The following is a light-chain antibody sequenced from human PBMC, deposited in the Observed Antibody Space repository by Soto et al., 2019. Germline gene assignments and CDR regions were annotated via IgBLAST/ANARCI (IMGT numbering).Light chain of an antibody. Sequence: EIVMTQSPATLSVSPGERATLSCRASQSVSSNLAWYQPKPGQAPRLLIYGASTRATGIPARFSGSGSGTEFTLTISSLQSGDFAVYYCQQYNNWPWTFGQGTKVEIK. CDR2: GAS. CDR3: QQYNNWPWT. CDR1: QSVSSN. J-gene: IGKJ1*01. V-gene: IGKV3-15*01.